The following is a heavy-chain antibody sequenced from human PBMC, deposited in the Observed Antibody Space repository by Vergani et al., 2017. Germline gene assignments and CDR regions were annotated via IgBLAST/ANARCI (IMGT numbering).Heavy chain of an antibody. V-gene: IGHV4-59*02. CDR3: AGDTDSWQRAGR. CDR1: GVSVTDYN. CDR2: LSTTGVA. J-gene: IGHJ4*02. Sequence: QAQLQESGPGLVTPSETLSLTCHVFGVSVTDYNCNWIRQAPGEGLEWVGSLSTTGVASHASHNPSLKSRLSISVDTSKSQFSLRLTSVTDADSAFYYCAGDTDSWQRAGRWGKGLLVSVSS. D-gene: IGHD6-13*01.